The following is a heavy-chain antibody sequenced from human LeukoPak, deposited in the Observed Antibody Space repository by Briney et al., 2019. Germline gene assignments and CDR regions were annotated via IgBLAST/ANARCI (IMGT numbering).Heavy chain of an antibody. CDR2: ISGSGGST. Sequence: GGTLRLSCAASGFTFSSYGMSWVRQAPGKGLEWVSAISGSGGSTYYADSVKGRFTISRDNSKDTLYLQMNSLRAEDTAVYNCAKGDFYGSGRDYYYYMDVWGKGTTVTISS. J-gene: IGHJ6*03. CDR3: AKGDFYGSGRDYYYYMDV. V-gene: IGHV3-23*01. CDR1: GFTFSSYG. D-gene: IGHD3-10*01.